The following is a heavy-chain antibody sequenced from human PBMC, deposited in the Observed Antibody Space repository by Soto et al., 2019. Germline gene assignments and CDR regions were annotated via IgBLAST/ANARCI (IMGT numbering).Heavy chain of an antibody. Sequence: ASVKVSCKASGYDFTAYDINWVRQASGQGLEWMGWMNPINGATGTARRFQGRVSMTRNTATGTAYLELTSLRSDDTAVYYCGRGPSPRAPAGGTPYYYAMDVWGQGTTVTVYS. CDR2: MNPINGAT. CDR3: GRGPSPRAPAGGTPYYYAMDV. J-gene: IGHJ6*02. D-gene: IGHD6-13*01. V-gene: IGHV1-8*02. CDR1: GYDFTAYD.